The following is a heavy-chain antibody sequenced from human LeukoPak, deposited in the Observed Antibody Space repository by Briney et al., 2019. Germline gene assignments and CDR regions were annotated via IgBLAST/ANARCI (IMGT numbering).Heavy chain of an antibody. CDR1: GYTFTSYG. CDR3: ARDIPLAYCGGDCYPRVGMDV. J-gene: IGHJ6*02. V-gene: IGHV1-18*01. D-gene: IGHD2-21*02. CDR2: ISAYNGNT. Sequence: ASVKVSCKASGYTFTSYGTSWVRQAPGQGLEWMGWISAYNGNTNYAQKLQGRVTMTTDTSTSTAYMELRSLRSDDTAVYYCARDIPLAYCGGDCYPRVGMDVWGQGTTVTVS.